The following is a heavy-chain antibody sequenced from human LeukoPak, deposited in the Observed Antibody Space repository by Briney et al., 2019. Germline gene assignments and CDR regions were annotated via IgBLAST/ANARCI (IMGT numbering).Heavy chain of an antibody. D-gene: IGHD3-22*01. CDR3: SRLLRGGRDTPMVTMIVVRAKSGAFDI. CDR1: GGSFSGYY. CDR2: INHSGST. J-gene: IGHJ3*02. V-gene: IGHV4-34*01. Sequence: SETLSLTCAVYGGSFSGYYWSWIRQPPGKGLEWIGEINHSGSTNYNPSLKSRVTISVDTSKNQFSLKLSSVTAADTAVYYCSRLLRGGRDTPMVTMIVVRAKSGAFDIWGQGTMVTVSS.